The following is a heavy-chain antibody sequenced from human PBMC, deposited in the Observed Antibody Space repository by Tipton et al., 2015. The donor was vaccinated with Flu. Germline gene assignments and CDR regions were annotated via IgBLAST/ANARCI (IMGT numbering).Heavy chain of an antibody. Sequence: QLVQSGAEVKKPGASVKVSCKASGYTFTGYYMHWVRQAPGQGLEWMGWINPNSGGTNYAQKFQGRVTMTRDTSISTAYMELSRLRSDDTAMYYCAREWLYDFWSGVLYYYYYGMDVWGQGTTVTVSS. V-gene: IGHV1-2*02. D-gene: IGHD3-3*01. J-gene: IGHJ6*02. CDR3: AREWLYDFWSGVLYYYYYGMDV. CDR2: INPNSGGT. CDR1: GYTFTGYY.